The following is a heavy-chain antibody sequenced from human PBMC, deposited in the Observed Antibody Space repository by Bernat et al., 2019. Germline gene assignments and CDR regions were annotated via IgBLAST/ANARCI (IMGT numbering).Heavy chain of an antibody. CDR3: IRRVCGGGDCYGDY. Sequence: EVQLVESGGGLVQPGGSLKLSCEASGFTFSGSDIHWVRQASGKGLEWVGRIRSKANSYATAYVASVKGRFTISRDDSKNTAYLQMNSLKTEDTAVYYWIRRVCGGGDCYGDYWGQGTLVTVSS. CDR2: IRSKANSYAT. D-gene: IGHD2-21*02. J-gene: IGHJ4*02. CDR1: GFTFSGSD. V-gene: IGHV3-73*01.